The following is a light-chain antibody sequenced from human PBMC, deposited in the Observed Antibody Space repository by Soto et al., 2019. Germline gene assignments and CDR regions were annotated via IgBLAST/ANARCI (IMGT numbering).Light chain of an antibody. CDR3: LQSDTFPYT. CDR2: TAS. Sequence: DIQMTQSPSSVSASVGDRVTISCRASQDIDRWLAWFQHKPGQAPKLLISTASSLQSGVPSRFSGSGSGTDFTLTIASLQFEDFATYYCLQSDTFPYTFGLGTKLEIK. V-gene: IGKV1D-12*01. J-gene: IGKJ2*01. CDR1: QDIDRW.